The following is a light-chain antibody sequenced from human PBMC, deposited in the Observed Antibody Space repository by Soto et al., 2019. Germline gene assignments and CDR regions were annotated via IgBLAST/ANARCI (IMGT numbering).Light chain of an antibody. CDR3: QQYNSYSQT. CDR1: QSISSW. V-gene: IGKV1-5*01. J-gene: IGKJ1*01. CDR2: DAS. Sequence: DIQMPQSPSTLSASVGDRVNITCRASQSISSWLAWYQQKPGKAPKLLIYDASSLESGVPSRFSGSGSGTEFTLTISGLQPDDFATYYCQQYNSYSQTFGQGTKVDIK.